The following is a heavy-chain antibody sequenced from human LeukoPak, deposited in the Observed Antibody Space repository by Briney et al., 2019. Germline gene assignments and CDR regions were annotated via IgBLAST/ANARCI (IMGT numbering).Heavy chain of an antibody. V-gene: IGHV4-39*01. CDR3: QSRFLEWLLDY. CDR2: IYYGGYT. CDR1: GGSISSNNYY. D-gene: IGHD3-3*01. J-gene: IGHJ4*02. Sequence: SETLSLTCTVSGGSISSNNYYWGWIRQPPGKGLEWIGSIYYGGYTYYNPSLKSRVTISVDTSKNQFSLKLSSVTAADTAIYYCQSRFLEWLLDYWGQGTLVAVSS.